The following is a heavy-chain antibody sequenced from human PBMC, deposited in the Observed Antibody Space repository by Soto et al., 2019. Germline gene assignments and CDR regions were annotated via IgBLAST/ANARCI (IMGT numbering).Heavy chain of an antibody. CDR3: AIGYSEAGPNWFDP. D-gene: IGHD6-13*01. J-gene: IGHJ5*02. Sequence: PGGSLRLSCAASGFTFSSYSMNWVRQAPGKGLEWVSSISSSSSYIYYADSVKGRFTISRDNAKNSLYLQMNSLRAEETAVYYCAIGYSEAGPNWFDPWGQGHLVTVSS. CDR1: GFTFSSYS. CDR2: ISSSSSYI. V-gene: IGHV3-21*01.